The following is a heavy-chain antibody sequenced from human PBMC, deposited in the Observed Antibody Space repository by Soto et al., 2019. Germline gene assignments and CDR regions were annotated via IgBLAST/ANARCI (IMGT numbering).Heavy chain of an antibody. CDR1: GGSISSGDYY. V-gene: IGHV4-30-4*01. Sequence: LSLTCTVSGGSISSGDYYWSWIRQPPGKGLEWIGYIYYSGSTYYNPSLKSRVTISVDTSKNQFSLKLSSVTAADTAVYYCARVPRGPGTYCSGGSCYSERPRTNWFDPWGQGTLVTVSS. J-gene: IGHJ5*02. D-gene: IGHD2-15*01. CDR3: ARVPRGPGTYCSGGSCYSERPRTNWFDP. CDR2: IYYSGST.